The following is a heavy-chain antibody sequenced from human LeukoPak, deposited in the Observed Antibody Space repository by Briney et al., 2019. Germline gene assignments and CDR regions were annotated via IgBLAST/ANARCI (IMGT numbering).Heavy chain of an antibody. CDR1: GFTVSSKY. V-gene: IGHV3-53*01. CDR2: IYNDGST. D-gene: IGHD4-23*01. J-gene: IGHJ4*02. CDR3: ARSGGVITVAPFDC. Sequence: GGSLRLSCATSGFTVSSKYMSWVRQAPGKGLEWVSVIYNDGSTYYTDSVKGRFTISRDNSKNTLFLQMNSLRAEDTAVYYCARSGGVITVAPFDCWGQGSLVTVSS.